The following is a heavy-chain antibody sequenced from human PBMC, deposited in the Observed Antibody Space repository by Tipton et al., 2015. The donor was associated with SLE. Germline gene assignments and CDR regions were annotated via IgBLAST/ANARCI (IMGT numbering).Heavy chain of an antibody. Sequence: TLSLTCTVSGGSISSSSYYWGWIRQPPGKGREWIGSIYYSGSTYYNPSLKSRVTISVDTSKNQFSLKLSSVTAADTAVYYCARHWLAAAAVDYWGQGTLVTVSS. D-gene: IGHD6-13*01. CDR3: ARHWLAAAAVDY. V-gene: IGHV4-39*01. J-gene: IGHJ4*02. CDR1: GGSISSSSYY. CDR2: IYYSGST.